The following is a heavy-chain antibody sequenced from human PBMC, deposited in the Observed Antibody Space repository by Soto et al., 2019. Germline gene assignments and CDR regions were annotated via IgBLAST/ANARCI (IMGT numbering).Heavy chain of an antibody. CDR2: IKQDGSEK. Sequence: EVQLVESGGGLVQPGGSLRLSCAASGFTFSSYWMSWVRQAPGKGLEWVANIKQDGSEKYYVDSVKGRFTISRDNAKNSLYLQMNSLRAEDTAVYYCARDYLKWLRFGYYYYGMDVWGQGTTFTVSS. D-gene: IGHD5-12*01. CDR1: GFTFSSYW. J-gene: IGHJ6*02. CDR3: ARDYLKWLRFGYYYYGMDV. V-gene: IGHV3-7*01.